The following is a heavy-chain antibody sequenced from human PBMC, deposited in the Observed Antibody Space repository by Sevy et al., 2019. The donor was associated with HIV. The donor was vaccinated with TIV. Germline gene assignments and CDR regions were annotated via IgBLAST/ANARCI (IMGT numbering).Heavy chain of an antibody. CDR1: GFTFSSYS. Sequence: GGSLRLSCAASGFTFSSYSMNWVRQAPGKGLEWVSSISSSSSYIYYADSVKGRFTISRDNAKNSLYLQMNSLRAEDTAVYYCARVGYDSSGYYANNAFDIWGQGTMVTVSS. V-gene: IGHV3-21*01. CDR3: ARVGYDSSGYYANNAFDI. J-gene: IGHJ3*02. D-gene: IGHD3-22*01. CDR2: ISSSSSYI.